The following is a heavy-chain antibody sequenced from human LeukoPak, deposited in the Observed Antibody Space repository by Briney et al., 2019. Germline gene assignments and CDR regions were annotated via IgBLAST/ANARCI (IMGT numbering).Heavy chain of an antibody. D-gene: IGHD3-22*01. CDR3: ATISVMIVTYDALHV. CDR1: HYTFNTYG. Sequence: ASVKVSCKASHYTFNTYGVSWVRQAPGQGLGWMGWISAYNNNTTYTQKFQGRVTMTTDPSTTTAYMELRSLTSDDTAVYYCATISVMIVTYDALHVWGQGTMVAVSS. V-gene: IGHV1-18*01. CDR2: ISAYNNNT. J-gene: IGHJ3*01.